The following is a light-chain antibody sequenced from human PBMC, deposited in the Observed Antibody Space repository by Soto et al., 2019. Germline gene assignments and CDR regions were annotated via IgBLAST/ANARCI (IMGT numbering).Light chain of an antibody. CDR1: QSVSSN. CDR2: GAS. Sequence: EIVMTQSPATLSVSPGERATLSCSASQSVSSNLAWYQQKPGQAPRLLIYGASTRATGIPARFSGSGSGTEFTLTISSLQSEDFAVYYCQQYNKWPLTFGGGTKVEFK. V-gene: IGKV3-15*01. J-gene: IGKJ4*01. CDR3: QQYNKWPLT.